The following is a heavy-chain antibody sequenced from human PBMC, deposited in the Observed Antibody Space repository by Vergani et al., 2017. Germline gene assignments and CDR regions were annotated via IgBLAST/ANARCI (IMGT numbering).Heavy chain of an antibody. D-gene: IGHD6-6*01. CDR2: IYTSGST. CDR1: GGSISSYY. V-gene: IGHV4-4*07. J-gene: IGHJ6*03. CDR3: ARGRIAAPRVYYYMDV. Sequence: QVQLQESGPGLVKPSETLSLTCTVSGGSISSYYWSWIRQPAGKGLEWIGRIYTSGSTNYNPSLKSRVTMSVDTSKNQFSLKLSSVTAADTAVYYCARGRIAAPRVYYYMDVWGKWTTVTVSS.